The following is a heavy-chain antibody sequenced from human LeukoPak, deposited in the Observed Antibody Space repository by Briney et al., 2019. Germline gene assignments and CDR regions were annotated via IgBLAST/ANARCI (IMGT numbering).Heavy chain of an antibody. J-gene: IGHJ4*02. CDR2: ISTYNAKT. V-gene: IGHV1-18*01. D-gene: IGHD3-22*01. CDR1: GYTFTTYG. Sequence: GASVKVSCKASGYTFTTYGISWVRQAPGQGLEWMGWISTYNAKTNYAQKFQGRVTMTTDTSTSTAYMELRSLRSDDAAVYYCARYQYPNFDTLDYWGQGTLVTVSS. CDR3: ARYQYPNFDTLDY.